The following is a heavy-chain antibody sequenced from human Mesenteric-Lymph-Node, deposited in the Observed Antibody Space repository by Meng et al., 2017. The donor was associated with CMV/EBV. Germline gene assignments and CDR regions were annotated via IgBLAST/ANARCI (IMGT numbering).Heavy chain of an antibody. CDR2: INPNSGDT. D-gene: IGHD1-20*01. J-gene: IGHJ6*02. CDR3: ARSPGISGTTALMDV. V-gene: IGHV1-2*02. CDR1: GYTFTDYY. Sequence: ASVKVSCKASGYTFTDYYTHWVRQAPGQGLEWLGWINPNSGDTNYTQKFQDRVTMTRDTSISAAYMELRRLRSDDTAVFFCARSPGISGTTALMDVWGQGTTVTVSS.